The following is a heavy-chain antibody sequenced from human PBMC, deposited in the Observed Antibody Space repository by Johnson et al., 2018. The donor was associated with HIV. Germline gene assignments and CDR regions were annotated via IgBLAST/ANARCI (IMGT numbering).Heavy chain of an antibody. V-gene: IGHV3-20*04. J-gene: IGHJ3*02. D-gene: IGHD3-22*01. CDR1: GFTFDDYG. CDR2: INWNGGST. CDR3: AKVRRAYYEDAFDI. Sequence: VQLVESGGGVVRPGGSLRLSCAASGFTFDDYGMSWVRQAPGKGLEWVSGINWNGGSTGYADSVKGRFTISRDNAKNSLYVQINSLRAEDTAVYYCAKVRRAYYEDAFDIWGQGTMVTVSS.